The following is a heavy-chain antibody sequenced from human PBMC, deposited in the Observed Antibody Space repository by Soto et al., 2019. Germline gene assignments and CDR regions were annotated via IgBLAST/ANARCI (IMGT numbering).Heavy chain of an antibody. V-gene: IGHV1-69*13. CDR3: ARGLHSSKSFDY. J-gene: IGHJ4*02. Sequence: ASVKVSCKASGGTFSSYALSWVRQAPGEGLEWMGGIIPMFGTANYAQKFQGRVTINADESTSTAYMELSSLRSEDTAVYYCARGLHSSKSFDYWGQGTPVTVSS. CDR2: IIPMFGTA. D-gene: IGHD6-13*01. CDR1: GGTFSSYA.